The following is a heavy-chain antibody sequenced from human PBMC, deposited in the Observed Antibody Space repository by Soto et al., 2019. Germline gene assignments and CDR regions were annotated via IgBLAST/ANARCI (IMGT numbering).Heavy chain of an antibody. CDR2: INAGNGIT. CDR3: AREDLGYCSSTSCYDYPYFDY. Sequence: ASVNVSCKSSGYTFTSYSMHWVRQAPGQRLEWMGGINAGNGITKFSQKFQGRVTITRDTSASTAYMELSSLRSEDTAVYYCAREDLGYCSSTSCYDYPYFDYWGQGTLVTVSS. D-gene: IGHD2-2*01. J-gene: IGHJ4*02. V-gene: IGHV1-3*01. CDR1: GYTFTSYS.